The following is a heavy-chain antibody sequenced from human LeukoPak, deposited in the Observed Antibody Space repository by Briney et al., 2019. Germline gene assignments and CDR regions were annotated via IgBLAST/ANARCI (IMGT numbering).Heavy chain of an antibody. Sequence: PGGSLRLSCAASGFTFSTYSMNWVRQAPGKGLEWVSYISSSSSAIYYADSVKGRFTISRDNAKNTLYLQMNSLRAEDTAVYYCAKGPNYYETPEVRSEAGRGYWGQGTLVTVSS. V-gene: IGHV3-48*04. D-gene: IGHD3-22*01. J-gene: IGHJ4*02. CDR3: AKGPNYYETPEVRSEAGRGY. CDR1: GFTFSTYS. CDR2: ISSSSSAI.